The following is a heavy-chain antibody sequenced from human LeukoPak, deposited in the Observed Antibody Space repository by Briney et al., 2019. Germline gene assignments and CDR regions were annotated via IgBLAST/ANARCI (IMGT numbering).Heavy chain of an antibody. Sequence: ASVKVSCKASGYTFTSYGISWVRQAPGQGLEWMGWISAYNGNTNYAQKLQGRVTMTTDTSTSTAYMELRSLRSDDTAVYYCARDCSPEGPNYYYMDVWGKGTTVTVSS. V-gene: IGHV1-18*01. J-gene: IGHJ6*03. CDR2: ISAYNGNT. CDR1: GYTFTSYG. D-gene: IGHD2-21*01. CDR3: ARDCSPEGPNYYYMDV.